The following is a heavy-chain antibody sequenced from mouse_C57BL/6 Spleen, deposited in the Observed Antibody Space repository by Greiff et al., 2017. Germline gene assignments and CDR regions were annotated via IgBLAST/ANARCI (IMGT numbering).Heavy chain of an antibody. D-gene: IGHD2-5*01. V-gene: IGHV1-52*01. CDR1: GYTFTSYW. Sequence: QVQLQQPGAELVRPGSSVKLSCKASGYTFTSYWMHWVKQRPIQGLEWIGNIDPSDSETHYNQKFKDKATLTVDKSSSTAYMQLSSLTSEDSAVYYCARSDSNHGGYFDVWGTGTTVTVSS. CDR2: IDPSDSET. CDR3: ARSDSNHGGYFDV. J-gene: IGHJ1*03.